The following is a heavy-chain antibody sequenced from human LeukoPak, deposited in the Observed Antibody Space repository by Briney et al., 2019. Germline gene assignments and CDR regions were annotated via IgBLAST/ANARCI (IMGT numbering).Heavy chain of an antibody. CDR3: ARERTSGGRARDY. D-gene: IGHD2-15*01. Sequence: ASVKVSCKASGGTLNSHTFSWVRQAPGQGLEWMGRINPNSGDTIYAQKFQGRVTMTRDTSISTAHMELSRLRSDDTAVYYCARERTSGGRARDYWGQGTLVTVSS. V-gene: IGHV1-2*02. J-gene: IGHJ4*02. CDR2: INPNSGDT. CDR1: GGTLNSHT.